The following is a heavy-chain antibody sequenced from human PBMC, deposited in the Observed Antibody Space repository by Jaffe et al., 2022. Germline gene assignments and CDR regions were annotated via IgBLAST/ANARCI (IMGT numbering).Heavy chain of an antibody. Sequence: EVQLVESGGGLVQPGRSLRLSCTASGFTFGDYAMSWVRQAPGKGLEWVGFIRSKAYGGTTEYAASVKGRFTISRDDSKSIAYLQMNSLKTEDTAVYYCTRVKGEGQWYPQDAFDIWGQGTMVTVSS. D-gene: IGHD6-19*01. CDR3: TRVKGEGQWYPQDAFDI. CDR1: GFTFGDYA. CDR2: IRSKAYGGTT. V-gene: IGHV3-49*04. J-gene: IGHJ3*02.